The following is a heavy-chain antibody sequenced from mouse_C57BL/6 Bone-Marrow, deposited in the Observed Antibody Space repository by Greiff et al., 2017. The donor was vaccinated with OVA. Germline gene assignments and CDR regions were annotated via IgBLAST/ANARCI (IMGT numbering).Heavy chain of an antibody. J-gene: IGHJ3*01. CDR3: ARIGLLRYSWFAY. V-gene: IGHV14-2*01. Sequence: VQLQQSGAELVKPGASVKLSCTASGFNIKDYYMHWVKQRTEQGLEWIGRIDPEDGGTKYAPKFQGKATITADTSSTTAYLQLSSLTSVDTAVYYCARIGLLRYSWFAYWGQGTLVTVSA. CDR1: GFNIKDYY. CDR2: IDPEDGGT. D-gene: IGHD1-1*01.